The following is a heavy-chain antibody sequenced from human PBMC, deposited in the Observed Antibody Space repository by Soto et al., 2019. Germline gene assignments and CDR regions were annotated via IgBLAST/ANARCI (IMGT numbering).Heavy chain of an antibody. Sequence: PSETLSLTCAVSGYSISSGYYWGWIRQPPGKGLEWIGSIYHSGSTYYNPSLKSRVTISVDTSKNQFSLKLSSVTAADTAVYYCARARIAGATTDWFDPWGQGTLVTVSS. CDR3: ARARIAGATTDWFDP. V-gene: IGHV4-38-2*01. CDR1: GYSISSGYY. J-gene: IGHJ5*02. CDR2: IYHSGST. D-gene: IGHD1-26*01.